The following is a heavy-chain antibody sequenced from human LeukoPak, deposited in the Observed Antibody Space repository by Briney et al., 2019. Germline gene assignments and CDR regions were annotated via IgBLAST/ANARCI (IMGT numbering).Heavy chain of an antibody. CDR1: GGSISSGSYY. J-gene: IGHJ6*03. D-gene: IGHD4-11*01. V-gene: IGHV4-61*02. Sequence: SQTLSLTCTVSGGSISSGSYYWSWIRQPAGKGLEWIGRIYTSGSTNYNPSLKSRVTISVDTSKNQFSLKLGSVTAADTAVYYCARTTVTTFLKIYYYYYMDVWGKGTTVTVSS. CDR3: ARTTVTTFLKIYYYYYMDV. CDR2: IYTSGST.